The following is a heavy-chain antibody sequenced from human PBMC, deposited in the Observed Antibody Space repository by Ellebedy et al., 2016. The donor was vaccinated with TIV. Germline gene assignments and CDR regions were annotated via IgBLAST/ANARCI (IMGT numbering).Heavy chain of an antibody. V-gene: IGHV3-7*01. CDR3: ATDGSHGDYVFPRHAFEM. Sequence: GGSLRLSCVGSGFSFSSYWMSWVRQAPGKGLEWVANMRQDGGDKYYVDSVKGRFTISRDNAKSSLYLQMNSVRAEDTAVYYCATDGSHGDYVFPRHAFEMWGQGTVVTVSS. D-gene: IGHD4-17*01. J-gene: IGHJ3*02. CDR2: MRQDGGDK. CDR1: GFSFSSYW.